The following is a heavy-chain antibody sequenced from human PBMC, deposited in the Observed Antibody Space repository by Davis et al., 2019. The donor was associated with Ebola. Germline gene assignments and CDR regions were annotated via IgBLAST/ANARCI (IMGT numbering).Heavy chain of an antibody. J-gene: IGHJ6*02. V-gene: IGHV3-53*01. Sequence: GESLKISCAASGFTVSSNYMSWVRQAPGKGLEWVSVIYSGGSTYYADSVKGRFTISRDNSKNTLYLQMNSLRAEDTAVYYCARDPSPMVRGVIITSLYGMDVWGQGTTVTVSS. D-gene: IGHD3-10*01. CDR1: GFTVSSNY. CDR2: IYSGGST. CDR3: ARDPSPMVRGVIITSLYGMDV.